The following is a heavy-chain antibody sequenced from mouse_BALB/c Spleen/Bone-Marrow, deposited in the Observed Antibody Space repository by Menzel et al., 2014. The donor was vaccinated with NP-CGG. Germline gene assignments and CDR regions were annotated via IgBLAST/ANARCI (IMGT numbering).Heavy chain of an antibody. D-gene: IGHD1-1*01. CDR3: TRDHYYYGSSYWYFDV. V-gene: IGHV1S81*02. CDR2: INPSNGGT. J-gene: IGHJ1*01. CDR1: GYTFXSYY. Sequence: QVQLKESGAELVKPGASVKLSCKASGYTFXSYYMYWVKQRPGQGLEWIGGINPSNGGTNFNEKFKSKATLTVDKSSSTAYMQPSSLTSEDSAVYYCTRDHYYYGSSYWYFDVWCAGTTVTVSS.